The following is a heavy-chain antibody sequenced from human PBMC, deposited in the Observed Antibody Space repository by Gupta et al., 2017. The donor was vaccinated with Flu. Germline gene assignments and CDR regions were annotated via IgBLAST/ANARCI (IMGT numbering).Heavy chain of an antibody. V-gene: IGHV3-23*01. CDR2: ITRNGDKT. CDR1: SSYA. Sequence: SSYARSWVRQAPGKGLEWVSTITRNGDKTFYAASVKGRFTISRDNSKNTLYLQINGLRADDTADYYCAKDQAGGFYSEFDYWGQGTLVTVSS. D-gene: IGHD3-3*01. J-gene: IGHJ4*02. CDR3: AKDQAGGFYSEFDY.